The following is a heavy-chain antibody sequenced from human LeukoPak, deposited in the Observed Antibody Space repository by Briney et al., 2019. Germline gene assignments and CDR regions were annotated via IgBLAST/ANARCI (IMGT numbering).Heavy chain of an antibody. CDR3: ARHDRIQLWLVPFDY. V-gene: IGHV4-39*01. D-gene: IGHD5-18*01. J-gene: IGHJ4*02. CDR2: IYYSGST. Sequence: SETLSLTCTVSGASISSSSYYWGWIRQPPGKGLEWIGRIYYSGSTYYNPSLKSRVTISVDTSKNQFSLKLSSVTAADTAVYYCARHDRIQLWLVPFDYWGQGTLVTASS. CDR1: GASISSSSYY.